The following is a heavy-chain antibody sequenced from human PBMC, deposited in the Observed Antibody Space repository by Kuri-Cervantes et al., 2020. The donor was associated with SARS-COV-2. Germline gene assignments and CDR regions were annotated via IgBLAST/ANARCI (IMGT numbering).Heavy chain of an antibody. CDR1: GFPFDNYA. V-gene: IGHV3-23*01. D-gene: IGHD6-6*01. Sequence: GESLKISCAASGFPFDNYAMTWVRQAPGKGLEWVSTISGRGDNTYFAASVKGRFTISRDNFMNMMFLQMSSLRAEDTAVYYCARECCGFSATRTSIAARGGYYGMDVWGQGTTVTVSS. CDR2: ISGRGDNT. CDR3: ARECCGFSATRTSIAARGGYYGMDV. J-gene: IGHJ6*02.